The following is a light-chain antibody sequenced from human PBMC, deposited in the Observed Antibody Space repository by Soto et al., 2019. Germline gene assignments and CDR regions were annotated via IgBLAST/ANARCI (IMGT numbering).Light chain of an antibody. CDR3: SSYTSSSTVV. Sequence: QSLLTQPASVSGSPGQSITISCTGTSSDVGGYNYVSWYQQHPGKAPKLMIYDVSNRPSGVSNRFSGSKSGNTASLTISGLQAEDEADYYCSSYTSSSTVVFGGGTKSPS. J-gene: IGLJ2*01. CDR2: DVS. CDR1: SSDVGGYNY. V-gene: IGLV2-14*01.